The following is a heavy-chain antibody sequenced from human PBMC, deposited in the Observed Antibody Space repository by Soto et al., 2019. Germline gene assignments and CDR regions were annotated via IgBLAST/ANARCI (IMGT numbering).Heavy chain of an antibody. D-gene: IGHD1-20*01. CDR3: ATSRGGITGSRLL. Sequence: QVHLVQSGTEVKKPGSSLRVSCKASGATFNNYPLSWVRQAPGQGLEWLGGIIPVFASPIYARNFQDRVTITAYVTTGTAYMELSGLRSEDTAVYYWATSRGGITGSRLLWGQGTLVTVSS. V-gene: IGHV1-69*01. J-gene: IGHJ4*02. CDR1: GATFNNYP. CDR2: IIPVFASP.